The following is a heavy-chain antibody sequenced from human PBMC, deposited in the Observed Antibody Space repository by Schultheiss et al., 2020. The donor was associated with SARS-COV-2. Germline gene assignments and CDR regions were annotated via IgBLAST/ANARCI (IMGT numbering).Heavy chain of an antibody. CDR3: ARDRYSSSWLDAFDI. J-gene: IGHJ3*02. D-gene: IGHD6-13*01. CDR1: GFTFSSYA. CDR2: ISYDGSNK. V-gene: IGHV3-30*04. Sequence: GGSLRLSCAASGFTFSSYAMHWVRQAPGKGLEWVAVISYDGSNKYYADSVKGRFTISRDKSKNTLYLQMNSLRAEDTAVYYCARDRYSSSWLDAFDIWGQGTMVTVSS.